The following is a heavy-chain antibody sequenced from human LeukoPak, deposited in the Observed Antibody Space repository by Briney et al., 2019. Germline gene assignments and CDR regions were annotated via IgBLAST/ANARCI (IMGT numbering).Heavy chain of an antibody. CDR3: ARDSIAAAGTPDY. CDR1: GFTFSTHW. V-gene: IGHV3-7*01. Sequence: GGSLRLSCAASGFTFSTHWMTWVRQAPGKGLEWVANINQAGTEKYYVDSVKGRFTISRDNAKNSLSLQINSLRAEDTAVYYCARDSIAAAGTPDYWGQGTLVTVSS. CDR2: INQAGTEK. J-gene: IGHJ4*02. D-gene: IGHD6-13*01.